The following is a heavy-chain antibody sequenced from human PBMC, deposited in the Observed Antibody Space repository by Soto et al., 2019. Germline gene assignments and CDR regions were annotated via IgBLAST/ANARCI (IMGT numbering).Heavy chain of an antibody. J-gene: IGHJ2*01. Sequence: SETLSLTCTVSGGSISSYYLSWIRQPPGKGLEWIGYIYYRGSTNYNPSLKSRVTISVDTSKNQFSLKLSSVTAADTAMYYCARFNWYFDLWGRGTLVTVSS. V-gene: IGHV4-59*01. CDR3: ARFNWYFDL. CDR2: IYYRGST. CDR1: GGSISSYY.